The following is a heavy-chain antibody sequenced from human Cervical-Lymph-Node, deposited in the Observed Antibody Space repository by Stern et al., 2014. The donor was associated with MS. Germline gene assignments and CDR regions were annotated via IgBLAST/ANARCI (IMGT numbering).Heavy chain of an antibody. CDR2: ITNVWST. D-gene: IGHD6-6*01. Sequence: EVQLEESGAGVMQPGGALCLTCTASGFTVSTGHLTWVRLAQGPGLGRFSLITNVWSTVYTDSVKGLFTSSRDYSKNTVYLHMTRLRAEGTTMYYCARDSSSPERSDWWGQGTLVTVSS. CDR3: ARDSSSPERSDW. V-gene: IGHV3-53*01. J-gene: IGHJ4*02. CDR1: GFTVSTGH.